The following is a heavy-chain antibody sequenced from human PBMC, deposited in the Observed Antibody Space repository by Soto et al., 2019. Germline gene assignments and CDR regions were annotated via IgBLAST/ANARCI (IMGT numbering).Heavy chain of an antibody. V-gene: IGHV3-53*01. CDR2: IYSGGST. CDR1: GFTVSSNY. J-gene: IGHJ4*02. Sequence: GGSLRLSCAASGFTVSSNYMSWVRQAPGKGLEWVSVIYSGGSTYYADSVKGRFTISRDNSKNTLYLQMNSLRAEDTAVYYCARAIGSSWYGTYYFDYWGQGTLVTVSS. D-gene: IGHD6-13*01. CDR3: ARAIGSSWYGTYYFDY.